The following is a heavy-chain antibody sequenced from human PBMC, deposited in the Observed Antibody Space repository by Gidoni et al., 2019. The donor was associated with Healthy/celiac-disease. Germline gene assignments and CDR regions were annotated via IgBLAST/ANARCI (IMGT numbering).Heavy chain of an antibody. CDR1: GFTFSSYA. J-gene: IGHJ4*02. CDR3: ARAPSGLGELLYLIDY. V-gene: IGHV3-30-3*01. CDR2: ISYDGSNK. Sequence: QVQLVESGGGVVQPGRSLRLSCAASGFTFSSYAMHWVRQAPGKGLEWLAVISYDGSNKYYADAVKGRFTISRDNSKNTLYLQMNSLRAEDTAVYYCARAPSGLGELLYLIDYWGQGTLVTVSS. D-gene: IGHD3-10*01.